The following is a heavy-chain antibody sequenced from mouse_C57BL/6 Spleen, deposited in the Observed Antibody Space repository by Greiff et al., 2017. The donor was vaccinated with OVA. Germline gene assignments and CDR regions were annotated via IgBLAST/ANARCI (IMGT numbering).Heavy chain of an antibody. CDR1: GFTFTSYW. V-gene: IGHV1-64*01. D-gene: IGHD2-5*01. J-gene: IGHJ2*01. CDR3: APANYSNYLDY. Sequence: QVQLKQSGAELVKPGASVKLSCKASGFTFTSYWMHWVKQRPGQGLEWIGMIHPNSGSTNYNEKFKSKTTLTVDKSSSTAYMQLSSLTSEDSAVYCGAPANYSNYLDYWGQGTTLTVSS. CDR2: IHPNSGST.